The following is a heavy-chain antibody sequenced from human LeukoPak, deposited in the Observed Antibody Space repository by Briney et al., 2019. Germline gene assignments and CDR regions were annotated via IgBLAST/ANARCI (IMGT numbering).Heavy chain of an antibody. Sequence: PGGSLRLSCSASGFTFSTYWMSWVRQAPGKGLEWLSYIDTRSTYMNYADSVKGRFTISRDNAKNSLYLQMNSLRADDTAVYYCAREGYGDGYNFGVWGPGTTVIVSS. CDR2: IDTRSTYM. D-gene: IGHD5-24*01. V-gene: IGHV3-21*05. CDR3: AREGYGDGYNFGV. CDR1: GFTFSTYW. J-gene: IGHJ6*02.